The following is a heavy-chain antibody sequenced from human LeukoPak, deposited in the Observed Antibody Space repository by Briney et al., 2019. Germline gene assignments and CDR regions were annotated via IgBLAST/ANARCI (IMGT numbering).Heavy chain of an antibody. CDR2: ISYSGNT. CDR1: RGSISSYY. J-gene: IGHJ4*02. V-gene: IGHV4-59*01. CDR3: ARGRNSGYDYDY. D-gene: IGHD5-12*01. Sequence: SETLSLTCTVSRGSISSYYWSWIRQPPGKGLEWIGYISYSGNTNYSPSLKSRVTISVDTSKNQFSLKLSSVTAADTAVYYCARGRNSGYDYDYSGQGTLVTVSS.